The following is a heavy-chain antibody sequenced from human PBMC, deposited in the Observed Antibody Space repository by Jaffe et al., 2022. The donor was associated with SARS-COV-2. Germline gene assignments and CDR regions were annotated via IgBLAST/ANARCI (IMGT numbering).Heavy chain of an antibody. Sequence: QVQLQQWGAGLLKPSETLSLTCAVYGGSFSGYYWSWVRQTPGKGLEWIGEINHSGTINYNPSLKSRVTISVDTSKNQFSLKVWSVTAADTAVYYCTVTDFFYYTMDVWGQGTTVTVSS. D-gene: IGHD4-4*01. CDR3: TVTDFFYYTMDV. CDR1: GGSFSGYY. V-gene: IGHV4-34*01. CDR2: INHSGTI. J-gene: IGHJ6*02.